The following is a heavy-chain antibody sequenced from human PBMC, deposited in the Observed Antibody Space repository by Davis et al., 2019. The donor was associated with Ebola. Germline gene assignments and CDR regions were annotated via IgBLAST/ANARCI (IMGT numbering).Heavy chain of an antibody. CDR3: ARVEMATIRGVYFDY. CDR1: GGSISSGGYS. J-gene: IGHJ4*02. Sequence: MPSETLSLTCAVSGGSISSGGYSWSWIRQPPGKGLEWIGYIYHSGSTYYNPSLKSRVTISVDTSKNQFSLKLSSVTAADTAVYYCARVEMATIRGVYFDYWGQGTLVTVSS. D-gene: IGHD5-24*01. V-gene: IGHV4-30-2*01. CDR2: IYHSGST.